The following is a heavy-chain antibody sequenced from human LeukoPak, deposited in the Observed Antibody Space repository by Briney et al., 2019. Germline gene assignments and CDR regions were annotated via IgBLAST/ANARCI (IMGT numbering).Heavy chain of an antibody. Sequence: GGSLRLSCVAPGYSFNNYAMNWVRQAPGKGLEWVSLIIGSSGSTFYADSVKGRFTISRDKSKNTLYLQMNSLRAEDTAVYYCAKGAYDYIEIAYFDYWGQGSLVTVSS. J-gene: IGHJ4*02. D-gene: IGHD5-12*01. CDR3: AKGAYDYIEIAYFDY. CDR2: IIGSSGST. CDR1: GYSFNNYA. V-gene: IGHV3-23*01.